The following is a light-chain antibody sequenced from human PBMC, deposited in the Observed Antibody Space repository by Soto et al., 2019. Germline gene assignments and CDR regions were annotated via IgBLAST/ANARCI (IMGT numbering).Light chain of an antibody. CDR2: SAS. CDR1: QNLGTLY. Sequence: EIVLTQSPGTLSLSPGERVTLSCRASQNLGTLYLAWFQQKSGQAPRLLIYSASRRATGIPDRFTGSGSGTDFTLTINRVEPEDFAVYFCQQYAGSPRTFGQGTKVDTK. CDR3: QQYAGSPRT. V-gene: IGKV3-20*01. J-gene: IGKJ1*01.